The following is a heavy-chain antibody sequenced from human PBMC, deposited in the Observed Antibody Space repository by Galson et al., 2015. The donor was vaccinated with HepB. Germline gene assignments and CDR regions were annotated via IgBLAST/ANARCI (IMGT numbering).Heavy chain of an antibody. Sequence: SLRLSCAASGFTFTTYSMNWVRQAPGKGLEWVSYISSSSTTMYYTDSVKGRFTISRDNVKNSLCLQMNSLRAEDTAVYYCARGPWGSLEYWGQGTPVTVSS. CDR1: GFTFTTYS. CDR2: ISSSSTTM. CDR3: ARGPWGSLEY. V-gene: IGHV3-48*01. D-gene: IGHD2-15*01. J-gene: IGHJ4*02.